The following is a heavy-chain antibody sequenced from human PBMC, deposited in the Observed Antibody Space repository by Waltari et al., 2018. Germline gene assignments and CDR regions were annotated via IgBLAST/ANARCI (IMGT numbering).Heavy chain of an antibody. Sequence: EVQLVESGGGLVQPGGSLRLSCAASGSTFSSYEMNWVRKAPGTGRDWVSYTGSVGSTMYYADHGNGRFTISRDNARNSLYLQMNSLIVEVTAVYYCARLDHCSGGICYPPVLDVWGKGTTVTVSS. CDR3: ARLDHCSGGICYPPVLDV. J-gene: IGHJ6*04. D-gene: IGHD2-15*01. V-gene: IGHV3-48*03. CDR1: GSTFSSYE. CDR2: TGSVGSTM.